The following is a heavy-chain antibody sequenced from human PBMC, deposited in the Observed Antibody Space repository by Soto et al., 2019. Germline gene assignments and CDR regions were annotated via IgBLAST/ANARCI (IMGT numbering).Heavy chain of an antibody. Sequence: HITLKESGPTLVKPTHTLTLTCTFSGFALSTRGVGVAWIRQPPGKALEWLALIFWDDDKWYSPSLKSRLTSTEDTSKNQVVLTVTNMDPVDTATYYCAHRPRGYAYYFDYWGQGTLVTVSS. CDR1: GFALSTRGVG. J-gene: IGHJ4*02. CDR3: AHRPRGYAYYFDY. D-gene: IGHD5-12*01. V-gene: IGHV2-5*02. CDR2: IFWDDDK.